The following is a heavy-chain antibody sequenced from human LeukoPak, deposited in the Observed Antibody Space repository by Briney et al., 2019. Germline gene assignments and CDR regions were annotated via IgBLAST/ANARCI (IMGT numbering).Heavy chain of an antibody. V-gene: IGHV3-48*02. Sequence: PGGSLRLSCAGSGFSISNYGMNWVRQAPGKGLEWLSYIRSDSSTKYYADSVEGRFTISRDNAQNSLYLQMNSLRDQDSGVYFWARDYSRWHGDFDVWGQGTMVTVSS. D-gene: IGHD6-13*01. CDR1: GFSISNYG. J-gene: IGHJ3*01. CDR2: IRSDSSTK. CDR3: ARDYSRWHGDFDV.